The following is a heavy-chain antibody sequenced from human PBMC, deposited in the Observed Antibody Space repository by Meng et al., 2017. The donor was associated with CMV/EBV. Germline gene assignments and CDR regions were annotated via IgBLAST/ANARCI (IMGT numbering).Heavy chain of an antibody. D-gene: IGHD5-24*01. V-gene: IGHV3-33*06. CDR3: GKDFGVSGEMATTWGYYYYGMDV. J-gene: IGHJ6*02. CDR2: IWYDGSNK. Sequence: GESLKISCAASGFTFSSYGMHWVRQAPGKGLEWVAVIWYDGSNKYYADSVKGRFTISRDNSKNTLYLQMNSLRAEDTAVYYCGKDFGVSGEMATTWGYYYYGMDVWGQGTTVTVSS. CDR1: GFTFSSYG.